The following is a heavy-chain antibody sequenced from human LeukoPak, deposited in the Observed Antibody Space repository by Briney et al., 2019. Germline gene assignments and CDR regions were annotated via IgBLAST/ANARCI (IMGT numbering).Heavy chain of an antibody. V-gene: IGHV5-51*01. CDR1: GYSFTSYW. CDR3: ARHVSPNQDAFDI. Sequence: GESLKISCKGSGYSFTSYWIGWVRQMPGKGREWMGIIYPGDSDTRYSPSFQGQVTISADKSISTAYLQWSSLKASDTPMYYCARHVSPNQDAFDIWGQGTVVTVSS. CDR2: IYPGDSDT. D-gene: IGHD1-14*01. J-gene: IGHJ3*02.